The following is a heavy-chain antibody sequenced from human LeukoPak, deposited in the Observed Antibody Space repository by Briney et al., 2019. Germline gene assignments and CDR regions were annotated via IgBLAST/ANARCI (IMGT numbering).Heavy chain of an antibody. V-gene: IGHV1-18*01. CDR1: GHTFTSYG. D-gene: IGHD1-26*01. CDR2: ISAYNGNT. CDR3: ARVSGSYWGGYYFDY. J-gene: IGHJ4*02. Sequence: ASVKVSCKASGHTFTSYGISWVRQAPGQGLEWMGWISAYNGNTNYAQKLQGRVTMTTDTSTSTAYMELRSLRSDDTAVYYCARVSGSYWGGYYFDYWGQGTLVTVSS.